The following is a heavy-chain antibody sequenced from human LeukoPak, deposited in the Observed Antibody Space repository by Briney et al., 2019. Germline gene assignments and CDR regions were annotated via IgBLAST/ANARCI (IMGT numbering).Heavy chain of an antibody. J-gene: IGHJ6*03. D-gene: IGHD2-15*01. CDR1: GGSFSGYY. CDR2: INHSGST. Sequence: PSETLSLTCAVYGGSFSGYYWSWIRQPPGKGLEWIGEINHSGSTNYNPSLKCRVTISVDTSKNQFSLKLSSVTAADTAVYYCAGGVRQCSGGSCYQYYYYYYMDVWGKGTTVTVSS. CDR3: AGGVRQCSGGSCYQYYYYYYMDV. V-gene: IGHV4-34*01.